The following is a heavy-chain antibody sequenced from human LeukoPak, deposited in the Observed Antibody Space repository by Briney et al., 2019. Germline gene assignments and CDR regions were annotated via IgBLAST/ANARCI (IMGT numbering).Heavy chain of an antibody. Sequence: ASVKVSCKASGYTFTSYGISWVRQAPGQGLEWMGWISAYNGNTNYAQKLQGRVTMTTDTSTSTAYMELRSLRAEDMAVYYCTRGPGYDYVWGSFRADYWGQGTLVTVSS. CDR1: GYTFTSYG. J-gene: IGHJ4*02. D-gene: IGHD3-16*02. CDR2: ISAYNGNT. CDR3: TRGPGYDYVWGSFRADY. V-gene: IGHV1-18*03.